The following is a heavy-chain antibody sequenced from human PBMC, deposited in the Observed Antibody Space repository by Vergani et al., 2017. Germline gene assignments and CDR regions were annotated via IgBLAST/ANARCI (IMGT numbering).Heavy chain of an antibody. CDR2: INPSGGST. CDR1: GYTFTSYY. J-gene: IGHJ5*02. D-gene: IGHD6-13*01. CDR3: AREXGIAAAGTGTGFDP. V-gene: IGHV1-46*03. Sequence: QVQLVQSGAEVKKPGASVKVSCKASGYTFTSYYMHWVRQAPGQGLEWMGIINPSGGSTSYAQKFQGRVTMTRDTSTSTVYMELSSLRSEDTAVYYCAREXGIAAAGTGTGFDPWGQGTLVTVSS.